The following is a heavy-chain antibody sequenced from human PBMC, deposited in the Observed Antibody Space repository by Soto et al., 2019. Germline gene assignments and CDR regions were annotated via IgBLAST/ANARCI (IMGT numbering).Heavy chain of an antibody. V-gene: IGHV3-30*18. J-gene: IGHJ4*02. D-gene: IGHD3-10*01. CDR2: ISYDGSNK. CDR1: GFTFRSYG. CDR3: AKDAVLLWFGESPPDY. Sequence: GGSLRLSCAACGFTFRSYGMHWVRQAPGKGVEWVAVISYDGSNKYYADSVKGRFTISRENSKNTLYLQIYSLRAEDTAVYYCAKDAVLLWFGESPPDYWGQTSMVT.